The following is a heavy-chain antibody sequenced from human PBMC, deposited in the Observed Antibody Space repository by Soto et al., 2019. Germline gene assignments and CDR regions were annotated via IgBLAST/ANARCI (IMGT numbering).Heavy chain of an antibody. CDR1: GFTFSSYW. CDR2: IKQDGSEK. V-gene: IGHV3-7*01. J-gene: IGHJ6*03. D-gene: IGHD2-2*01. Sequence: GGSLRLSCAASGFTFSSYWMSWVRQAPGKGLEWVANIKQDGSEKYYVDSVKGRFTISRDNAKNSLYLQMNSLRAEDTAVYYCARGHHAGDCSSTSCYWDYYYYYMDVWGKGTTVTVSS. CDR3: ARGHHAGDCSSTSCYWDYYYYYMDV.